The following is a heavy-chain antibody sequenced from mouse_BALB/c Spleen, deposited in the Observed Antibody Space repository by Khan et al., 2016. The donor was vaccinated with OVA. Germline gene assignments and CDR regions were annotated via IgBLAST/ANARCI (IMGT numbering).Heavy chain of an antibody. CDR2: ISSGGNT. CDR3: ARGPYYGSSPCYFDY. CDR1: VFTFSNYD. D-gene: IGHD1-1*01. J-gene: IGHJ2*01. Sequence: EVELVESGGGLVKPGGSLKLSCAASVFTFSNYDMSWVRQTPEKRLEWVASISSGGNTYYTDSVKGRFTISRDNARNILSLYMSSLRSEDTAMYYCARGPYYGSSPCYFDYWGQGTTLTVSS. V-gene: IGHV5-6-5*01.